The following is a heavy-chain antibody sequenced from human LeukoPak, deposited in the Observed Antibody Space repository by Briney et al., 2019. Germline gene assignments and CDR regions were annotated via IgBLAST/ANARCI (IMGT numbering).Heavy chain of an antibody. V-gene: IGHV4-39*01. J-gene: IGHJ4*02. D-gene: IGHD2-2*03. CDR1: GGSNSGATAK. CDR3: ARHGSTDYFDS. CDR2: IYYSGST. Sequence: PSGTVSLTCAVSGGSNSGATAKRGGLRGPPGKKKERIGRIYYSGSTFYNPSLKSRVTISVDTSKNQFSLRLSSVTAADTAVYYCARHGSTDYFDSWGQGALVTVSS.